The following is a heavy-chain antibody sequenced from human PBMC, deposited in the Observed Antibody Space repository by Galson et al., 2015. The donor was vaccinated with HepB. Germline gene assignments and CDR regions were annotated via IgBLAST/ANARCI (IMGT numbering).Heavy chain of an antibody. Sequence: SVKVSCKASGYTFTSYGISWVRQAPGQGLEWMGWISAYNGNTNYAQKLQGRVTMTTDTSTSTAYMELRSLRSDDTAVYYCARWEGTLGVGATGGFDYWGQGTLVTVSS. J-gene: IGHJ4*02. CDR2: ISAYNGNT. CDR3: ARWEGTLGVGATGGFDY. D-gene: IGHD1-26*01. CDR1: GYTFTSYG. V-gene: IGHV1-18*01.